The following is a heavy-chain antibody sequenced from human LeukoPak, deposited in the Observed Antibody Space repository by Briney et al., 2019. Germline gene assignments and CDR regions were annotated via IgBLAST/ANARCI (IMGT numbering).Heavy chain of an antibody. CDR2: INPNSGGT. CDR3: TRGVAVTNSRHFDL. Sequence: ASVKVSCKASGYIFTDYHIHWVRQTPGQGLEWMGWINPNSGGTNYGQKFQGRVTMTRDTSISTTYMEVASLTSDDTAIYYCTRGVAVTNSRHFDLWGQGTLVIVSS. V-gene: IGHV1-2*02. D-gene: IGHD2-21*02. J-gene: IGHJ4*02. CDR1: GYIFTDYH.